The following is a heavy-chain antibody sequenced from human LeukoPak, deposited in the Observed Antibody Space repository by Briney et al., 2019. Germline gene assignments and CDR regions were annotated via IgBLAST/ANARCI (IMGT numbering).Heavy chain of an antibody. V-gene: IGHV3-66*01. CDR2: IYGGGST. CDR1: GLTVSSNH. Sequence: GGSLRLSCAASGLTVSSNHMSRVRQAPGKGLEWVSVIYGGGSTYYADSVKGRFTFSRDNSKNTLYLQMNSLRAEDTAVYYCARFPSYDSSVYWGQGTLVTVSS. CDR3: ARFPSYDSSVY. J-gene: IGHJ4*02. D-gene: IGHD3-22*01.